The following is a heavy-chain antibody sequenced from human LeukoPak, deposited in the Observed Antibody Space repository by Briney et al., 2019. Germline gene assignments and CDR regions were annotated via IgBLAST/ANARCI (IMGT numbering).Heavy chain of an antibody. CDR2: ISYTGST. CDR3: ARRITGTTSDSFDS. CDR1: GGSISSSRYF. J-gene: IGHJ4*02. D-gene: IGHD1-20*01. V-gene: IGHV4-39*01. Sequence: KPSETLSLTCTVSGGSISSSRYFWGWIRQPPGKGLEWIGSISYTGSTYYNPSLKSRVIISVDTSKNQFSLKLSSVTAADTAVYYCARRITGTTSDSFDSWGKGTLVTVSS.